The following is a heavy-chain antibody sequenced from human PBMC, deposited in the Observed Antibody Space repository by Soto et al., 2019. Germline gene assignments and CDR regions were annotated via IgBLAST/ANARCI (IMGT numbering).Heavy chain of an antibody. D-gene: IGHD3-16*01. CDR1: GYIFVNYG. Sequence: QVQLVQSGDEMKKPGASVRVSCKASGYIFVNYGIAWVRQAPGQGLEWMGWISPYTGDTHSASKVQGRLTMTTDTSTSTAYMDLGSLTSDDTDVYYCAMVDNYVTPNPQDVWGQGTTVT. V-gene: IGHV1-18*01. CDR3: AMVDNYVTPNPQDV. CDR2: ISPYTGDT. J-gene: IGHJ6*02.